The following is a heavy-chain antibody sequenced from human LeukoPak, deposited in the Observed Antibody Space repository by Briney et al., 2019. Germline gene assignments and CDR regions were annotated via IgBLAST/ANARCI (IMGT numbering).Heavy chain of an antibody. CDR2: INPDSGMA. V-gene: IGHV1-8*03. D-gene: IGHD3-10*01. Sequence: ASVKVSCKATGYTFTTYDISWVRQTTGQGLEWMGWINPDSGMAESAPKFQGRVTITRNTSITTAYMEMTSLTLEDTAVYYCTRDRRIRGVIVFDPWGQGTQVIVSS. CDR3: TRDRRIRGVIVFDP. CDR1: GYTFTTYD. J-gene: IGHJ5*02.